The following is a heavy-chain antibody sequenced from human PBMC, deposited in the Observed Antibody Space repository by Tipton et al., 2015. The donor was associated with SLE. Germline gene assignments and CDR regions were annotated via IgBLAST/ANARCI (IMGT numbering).Heavy chain of an antibody. CDR2: IYTSGST. V-gene: IGHV4-30-4*01. Sequence: TLSLTCTVSGGSISSGDYYWSWIRQPPGKGLEWIGYIYTSGSTNYNPSLKSRVTISVDTSKNQFSLKLSSVTAADTAVYYCARGRPPYYYGMDVWGQGTTVTVSS. J-gene: IGHJ6*02. CDR1: GGSISSGDYY. CDR3: ARGRPPYYYGMDV.